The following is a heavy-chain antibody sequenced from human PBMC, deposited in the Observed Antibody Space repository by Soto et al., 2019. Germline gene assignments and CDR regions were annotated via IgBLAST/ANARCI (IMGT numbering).Heavy chain of an antibody. CDR2: ISSDGGST. CDR3: VRDLDY. V-gene: IGHV3-64*07. Sequence: EVQLVESGGGLVQPGGSLRLSCAASGFTFSSHAMYWVRQAPGKGLEHVSAISSDGGSTYYAVSVRGRFSISRDTSKNTLYLQMGSLRAEDMAVYYCVRDLDYWGQGTLVTVSS. CDR1: GFTFSSHA. J-gene: IGHJ4*02.